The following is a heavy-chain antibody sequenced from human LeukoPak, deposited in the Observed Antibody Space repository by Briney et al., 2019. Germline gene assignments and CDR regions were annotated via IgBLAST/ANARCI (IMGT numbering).Heavy chain of an antibody. Sequence: TGGSLRLSCAASGFTFSSYAMSWVRQAPGKGLEWVSAISGSGGSTYYADSVKGRFTISRDNSKNTLYLQMNSLRAEDTAVYYCAKDLRAYYDILTGYYYFDYWGQGTLVTVSS. CDR1: GFTFSSYA. CDR3: AKDLRAYYDILTGYYYFDY. D-gene: IGHD3-9*01. CDR2: ISGSGGST. V-gene: IGHV3-23*01. J-gene: IGHJ4*02.